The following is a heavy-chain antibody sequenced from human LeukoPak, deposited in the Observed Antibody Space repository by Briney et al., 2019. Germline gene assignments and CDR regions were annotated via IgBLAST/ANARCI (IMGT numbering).Heavy chain of an antibody. J-gene: IGHJ4*02. CDR2: IYHSGST. Sequence: SETLSLTCTVSGYSISSGYYWGWIRQPPGKGLEWIGSIYHSGSTYYNPSLKSRVTISVDTSKNQFSLKLSSVTAADTAVYYCARAGYYDFWSGTYYFDYWGQGTLVTVSS. D-gene: IGHD3-3*01. CDR1: GYSISSGYY. CDR3: ARAGYYDFWSGTYYFDY. V-gene: IGHV4-38-2*02.